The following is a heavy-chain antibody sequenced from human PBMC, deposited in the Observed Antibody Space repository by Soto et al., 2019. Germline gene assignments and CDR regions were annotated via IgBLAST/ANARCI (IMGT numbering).Heavy chain of an antibody. Sequence: SETLSLTCAVSGGSISSGGYSWSWIRQPPGKGLEWIGYIYHSGSTYYNPSLRSRVTISVDRSKNQFSLKLSSVTAADTAVYYCARAKWYQLLFDPWGQGTLVTVSS. CDR3: ARAKWYQLLFDP. CDR1: GGSISSGGYS. V-gene: IGHV4-30-2*01. CDR2: IYHSGST. D-gene: IGHD2-2*01. J-gene: IGHJ5*02.